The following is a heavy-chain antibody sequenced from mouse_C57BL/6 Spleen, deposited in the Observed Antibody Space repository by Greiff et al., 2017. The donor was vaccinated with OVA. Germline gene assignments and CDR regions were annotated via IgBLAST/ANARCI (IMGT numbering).Heavy chain of an antibody. J-gene: IGHJ4*01. D-gene: IGHD4-1*01. CDR3: ATTNWYYAMDY. Sequence: EVMLVESGGGLVKPGGSLKLSCAASGFTFSDYGMHWVRQAPEKGLEWVAYISSGSSTIYYADTVKGRFTISRDNAKNTLFLQMTSLRSEDTAMYYCATTNWYYAMDYWGQGTSVTVSS. V-gene: IGHV5-17*01. CDR1: GFTFSDYG. CDR2: ISSGSSTI.